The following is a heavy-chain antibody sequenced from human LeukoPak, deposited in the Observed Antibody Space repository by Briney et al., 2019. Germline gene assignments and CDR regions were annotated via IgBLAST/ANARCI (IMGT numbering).Heavy chain of an antibody. J-gene: IGHJ6*02. CDR1: GGSIGTYY. V-gene: IGHV4-59*12. CDR2: IYVTGT. CDR3: ARDPYYGSGSDYYYYGMDV. Sequence: PSETLSLTCTVSGGSIGTYYWSWVRQSPGTGLEWIGYIYVTGTRYNPYLQSRVTISVDRSRNQFSLKLSSVTAADTAVYYCARDPYYGSGSDYYYYGMDVWGQGTTVTVSS. D-gene: IGHD3-10*01.